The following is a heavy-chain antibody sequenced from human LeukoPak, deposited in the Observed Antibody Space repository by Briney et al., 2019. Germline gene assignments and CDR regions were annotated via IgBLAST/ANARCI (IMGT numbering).Heavy chain of an antibody. Sequence: PGGSLRLSCAASGFTFSSYAMSWVRQAPGKGLEWVSAISGSGGSTYYADSVKGRFTISRDNSKNTLYLQMNSLRAEDTAVYYCAKGYCSSTSCLDYFDYWGQGTPVTVSS. V-gene: IGHV3-23*01. CDR2: ISGSGGST. CDR1: GFTFSSYA. D-gene: IGHD2-2*01. J-gene: IGHJ4*02. CDR3: AKGYCSSTSCLDYFDY.